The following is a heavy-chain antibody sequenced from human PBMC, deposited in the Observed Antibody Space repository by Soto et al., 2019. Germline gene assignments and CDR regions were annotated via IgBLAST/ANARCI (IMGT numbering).Heavy chain of an antibody. CDR3: AKDKGFAGTRIDY. CDR1: GFTFSSYG. D-gene: IGHD6-13*01. V-gene: IGHV3-23*01. J-gene: IGHJ4*02. Sequence: GGSLRLSCAASGFTFSSYGISWIRLSPGKGLEWVSVISGGGDTTYYTPSVKGRFTISRDDSKNTLYLQLNSLRAEDTAVYYCAKDKGFAGTRIDYWGQGALVTVSS. CDR2: ISGGGDTT.